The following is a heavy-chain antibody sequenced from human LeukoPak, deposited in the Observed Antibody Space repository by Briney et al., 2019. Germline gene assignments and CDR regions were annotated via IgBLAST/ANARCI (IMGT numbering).Heavy chain of an antibody. J-gene: IGHJ4*02. D-gene: IGHD6-13*01. CDR2: IGGSGGST. V-gene: IGHV3-23*01. CDR1: GFTFSSTA. Sequence: PGGSLRLSCAASGFTFSSTAMSWVRQAPGKGLEWVSAIGGSGGSTFYADSVKGRFTISRDNSKNTLYLQMNSLRAEDTAVYYCAKGLVGSIWYGWVDYWGQGTLVTVSS. CDR3: AKGLVGSIWYGWVDY.